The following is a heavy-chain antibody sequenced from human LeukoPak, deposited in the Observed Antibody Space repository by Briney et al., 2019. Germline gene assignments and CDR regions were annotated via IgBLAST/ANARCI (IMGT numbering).Heavy chain of an antibody. CDR1: GFTFSSYA. V-gene: IGHV3-30*04. D-gene: IGHD3-22*01. J-gene: IGHJ4*02. CDR2: ISYDGSNK. Sequence: GGSLRLSCAASGFTFSSYAMHWVRQAPGKGLEWVAVISYDGSNKYCADSVEGRFTISRDNSKNTLYLQMNSLRAEDTAVYYCVRDWGYDSSGYWQKYFDTWGQGTLVTVSS. CDR3: VRDWGYDSSGYWQKYFDT.